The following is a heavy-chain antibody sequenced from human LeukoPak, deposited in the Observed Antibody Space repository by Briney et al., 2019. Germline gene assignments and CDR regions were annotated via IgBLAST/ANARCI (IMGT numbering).Heavy chain of an antibody. Sequence: ASVKVSCKASGYTFTSYAMHWVRQAPGQRLEWMGWINAGNGNTKYSQKFQGRVTITRDTSASTAYMELSSLRSEDTAVYYCAGRLGELSLPYVYWGQGTLVTVSS. D-gene: IGHD3-16*02. J-gene: IGHJ4*02. CDR2: INAGNGNT. CDR3: AGRLGELSLPYVY. CDR1: GYTFTSYA. V-gene: IGHV1-3*01.